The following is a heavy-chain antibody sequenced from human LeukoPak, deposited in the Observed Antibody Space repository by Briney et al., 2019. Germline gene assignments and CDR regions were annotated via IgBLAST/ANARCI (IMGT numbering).Heavy chain of an antibody. CDR1: GFTFDDYT. CDR2: INWDGDIT. V-gene: IGHV3-43*01. D-gene: IGHD3-9*01. Sequence: GGSLRLSCAASGFTFDDYTMHWVRQPPGKGLEWVSLINWDGDITEYADSVKGRFTISRDNSKNSLFLQMNSLRTEDTALYYCAKGNILTGPPDSWGQGTLVSVSS. CDR3: AKGNILTGPPDS. J-gene: IGHJ4*02.